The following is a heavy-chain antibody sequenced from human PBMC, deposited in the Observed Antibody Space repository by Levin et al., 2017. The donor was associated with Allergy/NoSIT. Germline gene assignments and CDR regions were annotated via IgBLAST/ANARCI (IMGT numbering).Heavy chain of an antibody. Sequence: PGGSLRLSCAASGFTVTSNDRSWVRQAPGKGLEWVSLIYPGGSTYYPDSVKGRFTIARDKARNTVYLQMNSLRGEDTAVYYCAGRRGGWFDAFDIWGQGTMVTVSS. CDR2: IYPGGST. CDR1: GFTVTSND. J-gene: IGHJ3*02. CDR3: AGRRGGWFDAFDI. D-gene: IGHD6-19*01. V-gene: IGHV3-53*01.